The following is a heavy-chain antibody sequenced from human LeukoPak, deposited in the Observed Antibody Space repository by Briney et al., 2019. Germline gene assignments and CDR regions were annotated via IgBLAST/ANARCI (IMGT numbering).Heavy chain of an antibody. D-gene: IGHD3-22*01. CDR3: ASDSYFSDTSGNAFDI. V-gene: IGHV5-51*01. CDR2: VFPGDSNS. J-gene: IGHJ3*02. CDR1: GYSFATYW. Sequence: GESLKISCKGSGYSFATYWVGWVRQMPGKGLEWMGIVFPGDSNSRYSPSFQGQVTLSVDRSINTAYLQWSSLKASDTATYYCASDSYFSDTSGNAFDIWGQGTMVTVSS.